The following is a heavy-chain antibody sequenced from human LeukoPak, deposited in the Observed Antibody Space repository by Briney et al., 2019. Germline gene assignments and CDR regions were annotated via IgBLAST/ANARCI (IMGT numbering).Heavy chain of an antibody. D-gene: IGHD2-8*01. Sequence: GGSLRLSCAASGFTFSSYTMNWARQAPGKGLEWLSSISSSSNHIYHADSIKGRFTISRDNAKNSLYLQMNSLGVEDTAVYYCARGAPEVVLMVYADMDVWGKGNTVTVSS. CDR1: GFTFSSYT. CDR3: ARGAPEVVLMVYADMDV. J-gene: IGHJ6*03. V-gene: IGHV3-21*01. CDR2: ISSSSNHI.